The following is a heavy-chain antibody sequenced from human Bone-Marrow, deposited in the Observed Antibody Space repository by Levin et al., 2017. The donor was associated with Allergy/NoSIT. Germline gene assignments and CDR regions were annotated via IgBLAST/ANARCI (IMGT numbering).Heavy chain of an antibody. Sequence: PGGSLRLSCAAFGFSFSDNGMHWVRQAPGKGLEWVALISSNGRNKYYADSVKGRFTISRDNSKNTLYLEMSSLRIEDTAVYYCANDWNYAGPGGYFAYWGQGTLVTVSS. CDR3: ANDWNYAGPGGYFAY. J-gene: IGHJ4*02. D-gene: IGHD1-7*01. V-gene: IGHV3-30*18. CDR1: GFSFSDNG. CDR2: ISSNGRNK.